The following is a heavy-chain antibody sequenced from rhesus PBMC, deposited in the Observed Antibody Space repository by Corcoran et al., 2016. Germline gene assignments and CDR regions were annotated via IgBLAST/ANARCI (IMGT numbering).Heavy chain of an antibody. CDR3: ARGSTVDY. V-gene: IGHV4-65*01. CDR1: GGSVSSGHW. Sequence: QVQLQESGPGLVKPSETLSLTCAVSGGSVSSGHWWNWIRQPPGKGLEWIGYISGSSAATYYNPSLKSRVNFSRDTAKNHFSLRLNSVTAADTAVYYCARGSTVDYWGPGVLVTVSS. CDR2: ISGSSAAT. J-gene: IGHJ4*01.